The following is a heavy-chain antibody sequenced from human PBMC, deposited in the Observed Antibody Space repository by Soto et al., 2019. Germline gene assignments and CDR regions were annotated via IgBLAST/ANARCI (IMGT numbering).Heavy chain of an antibody. J-gene: IGHJ6*02. Sequence: ASVKVSCKASGYTFTSYAMHWVRQAPGQRLEWMGWINAGNGNTKYSQKFQGRVTITRDTSASTAYMELSSLRSEDTAMYYCARGGFYDSSGARNYYYYGMDVWGQGTMVTVSS. CDR3: ARGGFYDSSGARNYYYYGMDV. CDR2: INAGNGNT. V-gene: IGHV1-3*01. D-gene: IGHD3-22*01. CDR1: GYTFTSYA.